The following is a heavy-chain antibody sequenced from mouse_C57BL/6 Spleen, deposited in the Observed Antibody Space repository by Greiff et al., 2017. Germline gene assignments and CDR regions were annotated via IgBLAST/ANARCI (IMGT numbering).Heavy chain of an antibody. CDR1: GFNIKDDY. Sequence: EVQLQQSGAELVRPGASVKLSCTASGFNIKDDYMHWVKQRPEQGLEWIGWIDPENGDTEYASKFQGKATITADTSSNTAYLQRSSLTSEDTAVYYCTTGITTVVAGDYWGQGTTLTVSS. J-gene: IGHJ2*01. CDR2: IDPENGDT. D-gene: IGHD1-1*01. CDR3: TTGITTVVAGDY. V-gene: IGHV14-4*01.